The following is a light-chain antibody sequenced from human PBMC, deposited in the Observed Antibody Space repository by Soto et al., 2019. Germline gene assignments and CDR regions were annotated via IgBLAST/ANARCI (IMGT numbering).Light chain of an antibody. CDR2: AAS. V-gene: IGKV1-39*01. CDR3: HQTYSTLSIT. Sequence: DIQMTQSPSSLSASVGDRVTITCRASESISRHLNWYQQKPGKAPKILIYAASSLQNGVPSRFXGSGSRTDFTLTITNLQPEDFATDYCHQTYSTLSITFGQGTRL. J-gene: IGKJ5*01. CDR1: ESISRH.